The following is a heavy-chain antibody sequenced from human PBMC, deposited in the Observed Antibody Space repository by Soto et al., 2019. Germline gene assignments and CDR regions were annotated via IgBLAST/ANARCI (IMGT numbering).Heavy chain of an antibody. CDR1: GFGFSNYA. V-gene: IGHV3-23*01. CDR3: AKGLSGRYYTLFDY. Sequence: EVQLLESGGGLVQPGGSLRLSCAASGFGFSNYAMNWVRQAPGKGLEWVSAISGSGRGGGTYYADSVKGRFTISRDSSKNTLFLQMSSLRAADTAVYYCAKGLSGRYYTLFDYWGQGVLVTVSS. CDR2: ISGSGRGGGT. D-gene: IGHD3-10*01. J-gene: IGHJ4*02.